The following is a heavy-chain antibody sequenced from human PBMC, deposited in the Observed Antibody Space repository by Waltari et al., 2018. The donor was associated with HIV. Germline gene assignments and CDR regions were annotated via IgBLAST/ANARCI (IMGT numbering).Heavy chain of an antibody. V-gene: IGHV1-2*02. CDR2: SCPGTTAT. Sequence: QVHLVQSGAEVKKAGASVKVSCQASEYIFTVDYIHWVRRAPGQGLEWLGWSCPGTTATNYVQKFRGRVTMSRDTSTSTVHMELYSLRPDDTAVYYCAKAVSGDHIDDWGQGTLVTVSS. CDR1: EYIFTVDY. CDR3: AKAVSGDHIDD. J-gene: IGHJ4*02. D-gene: IGHD4-17*01.